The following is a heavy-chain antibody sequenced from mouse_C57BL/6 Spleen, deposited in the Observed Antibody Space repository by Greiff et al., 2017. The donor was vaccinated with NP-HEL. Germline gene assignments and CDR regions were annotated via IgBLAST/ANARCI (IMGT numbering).Heavy chain of an antibody. Sequence: VQLKQSGPELVKPGASVKISCKASGYSFTDYTMNWVKQSTGKSLEWIGVINPNYGTTSYNQKFKGKATLTVDQSSSTAYMQLNSLTSEDSAVYYCASTGSSWYFDVWGTGTTVTVSS. J-gene: IGHJ1*03. CDR3: ASTGSSWYFDV. CDR1: GYSFTDYT. CDR2: INPNYGTT. V-gene: IGHV1-39*01. D-gene: IGHD4-1*02.